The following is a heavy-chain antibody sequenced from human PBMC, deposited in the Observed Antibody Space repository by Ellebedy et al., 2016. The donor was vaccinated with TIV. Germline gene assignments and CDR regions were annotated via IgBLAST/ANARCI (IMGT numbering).Heavy chain of an antibody. CDR1: GFTLTNYW. D-gene: IGHD5/OR15-5a*01. Sequence: GGSLRLSCTASGFTLTNYWMTWVRQAPGKGLEWVANINEDGTKKYYVDSVKGRFTISSDIAGNSLYLQMSSLGAEDTAVYYCARAIYAASYLWGRGTLVTVSS. V-gene: IGHV3-7*01. CDR3: ARAIYAASYL. CDR2: INEDGTKK. J-gene: IGHJ2*01.